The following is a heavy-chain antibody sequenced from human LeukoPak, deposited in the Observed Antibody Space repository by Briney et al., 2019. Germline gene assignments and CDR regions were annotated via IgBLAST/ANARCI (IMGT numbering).Heavy chain of an antibody. V-gene: IGHV4-59*01. D-gene: IGHD3-10*01. CDR1: GGSISSYY. Sequence: SETLSLTCTVSGGSISSYYWSWIRQPPGKGPEWIGYIYYSGSTNYNPSLKSRVTISVDTSKNQFSLKLSSVTAADTAVYYCARGPVYGPYFDYWGQGTLVTVSS. CDR2: IYYSGST. J-gene: IGHJ4*02. CDR3: ARGPVYGPYFDY.